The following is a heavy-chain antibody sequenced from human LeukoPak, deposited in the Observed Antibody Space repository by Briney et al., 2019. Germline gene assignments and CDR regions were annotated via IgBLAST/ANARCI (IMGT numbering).Heavy chain of an antibody. J-gene: IGHJ5*02. CDR2: IYYSGST. CDR1: GGSISSYY. CDR3: ARHVYISGGPWFDP. Sequence: PSETLSLTCTVSGGSISSYYWSWIRQPPGKGLEWIGYIYYSGSTKYNPSLNSRVTISVDTSKNQFSLKLDSVTAADTAVYYCARHVYISGGPWFDPWGQGTLVTVSS. D-gene: IGHD6-19*01. V-gene: IGHV4-59*08.